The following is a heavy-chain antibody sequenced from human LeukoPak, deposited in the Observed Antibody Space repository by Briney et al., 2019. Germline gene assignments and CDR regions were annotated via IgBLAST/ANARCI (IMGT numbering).Heavy chain of an antibody. Sequence: ASVKVSCRASGYTFTDFSDYYIHWVRQAPGQGLEWMGWINPNSGATYYAHKFQGRVTMTRDTSINTAYMELSRLTSDDTVVYFCVRVSTGWYFDYWDQGTLVSVSS. CDR1: GYTFTDFSDYY. J-gene: IGHJ4*02. D-gene: IGHD6-19*01. V-gene: IGHV1-2*02. CDR3: VRVSTGWYFDY. CDR2: INPNSGAT.